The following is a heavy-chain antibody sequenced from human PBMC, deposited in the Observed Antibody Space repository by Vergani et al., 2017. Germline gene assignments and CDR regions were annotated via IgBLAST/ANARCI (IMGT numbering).Heavy chain of an antibody. CDR3: TTDRKYNWNPDY. CDR1: GFTFSNAW. Sequence: EVQLVESGGGLVKPGGSLRLSCAASGFTFSNAWMSWVRQAPGKGLEWVGRIKSKTDGGTTDYAAPVKGRFTISRDDSKNTLYLQMNSLKTEDTAVYYCTTDRKYNWNPDYWGQGTLVTVSS. CDR2: IKSKTDGGTT. J-gene: IGHJ4*02. V-gene: IGHV3-15*01. D-gene: IGHD1-1*01.